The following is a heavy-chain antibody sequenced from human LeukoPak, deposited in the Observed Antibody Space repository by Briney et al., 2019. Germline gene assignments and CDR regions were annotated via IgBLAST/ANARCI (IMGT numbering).Heavy chain of an antibody. CDR3: VRDFRCSGGSCPLFDS. J-gene: IGHJ4*02. CDR2: LNEDGGYT. D-gene: IGHD2-15*01. V-gene: IGHV3-23*01. Sequence: PGGSLRLSCAASGFTFSLYAMSWVRQAPGKGLVWVSGLNEDGGYTYYADSVKGRFTISRDNSENTLHLQMRSLRAEDTAIYYCVRDFRCSGGSCPLFDSWGQGTLVTVSS. CDR1: GFTFSLYA.